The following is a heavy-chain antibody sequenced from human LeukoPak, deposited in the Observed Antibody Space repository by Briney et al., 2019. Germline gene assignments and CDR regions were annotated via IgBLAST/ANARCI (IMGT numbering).Heavy chain of an antibody. Sequence: GGSLRLSCRGSGFKFDDYGVTWVRQAPGKGLEWVSDINWNGDSTGYAHSVRGRFTISRDNAKNSLYLQMNSLRAEDTAVYYCARDLYGDYGFDFWGQGTLVTVSA. V-gene: IGHV3-20*04. CDR2: INWNGDST. CDR3: ARDLYGDYGFDF. CDR1: GFKFDDYG. J-gene: IGHJ4*02. D-gene: IGHD4-17*01.